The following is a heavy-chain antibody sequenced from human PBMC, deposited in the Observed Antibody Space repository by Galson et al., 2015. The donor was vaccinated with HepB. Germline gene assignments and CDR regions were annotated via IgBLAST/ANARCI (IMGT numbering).Heavy chain of an antibody. Sequence: PALVKPTQTLTLTCTFSGFSLSTSGVGVGWIRQPPGKALEWLALIYWNDVKRYSPSLKSRLTITKDTSKNQVFLTMTNMDPVDTGTYYCAHSRKLGMNFDSWAQGTLVTVSS. CDR3: AHSRKLGMNFDS. D-gene: IGHD7-27*01. J-gene: IGHJ4*02. CDR1: GFSLSTSGVG. V-gene: IGHV2-5*01. CDR2: IYWNDVK.